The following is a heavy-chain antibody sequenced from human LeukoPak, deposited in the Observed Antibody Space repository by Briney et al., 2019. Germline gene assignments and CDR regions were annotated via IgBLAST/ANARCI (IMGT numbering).Heavy chain of an antibody. V-gene: IGHV3-64*01. J-gene: IGHJ4*02. CDR3: ARGGAYYDSSGYYFAMVDY. Sequence: GSLRLSCAASGFTFSSYAMHWGRQAPGKGLEYVSGISRNGGSTYYANSVKGRFTISRDNSKNTLYLLMGSLRAEDMAVYYCARGGAYYDSSGYYFAMVDYWGQGTLVTVSS. CDR1: GFTFSSYA. CDR2: ISRNGGST. D-gene: IGHD3-22*01.